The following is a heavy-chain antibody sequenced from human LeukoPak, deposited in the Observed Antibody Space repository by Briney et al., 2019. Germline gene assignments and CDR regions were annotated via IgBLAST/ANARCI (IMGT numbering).Heavy chain of an antibody. Sequence: ASVKVSCKASGYTFTGYYMHWVRQAPGQGLEWMGWINPNSGGTNYAQKFQGRVTMTRDTSISTAYMELSRLRSDDTAVYYCARPDRVGATTWADYWGQGTLVTVSS. CDR3: ARPDRVGATTWADY. V-gene: IGHV1-2*02. CDR1: GYTFTGYY. D-gene: IGHD1-26*01. J-gene: IGHJ4*02. CDR2: INPNSGGT.